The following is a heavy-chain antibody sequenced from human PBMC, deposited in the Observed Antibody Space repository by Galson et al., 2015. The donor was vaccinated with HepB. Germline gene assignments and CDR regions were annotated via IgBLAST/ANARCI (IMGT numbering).Heavy chain of an antibody. V-gene: IGHV3-72*01. Sequence: SLRLSCAASGFIFSDHYMDWVRQAPGKRLEWVGRIRNKANSNPIEYAASVKGRFTISRDDSKNSLYLQMDSLKTEDTAVYYCARVDIVARPWGQGTLVTVSS. CDR1: GFIFSDHY. CDR3: ARVDIVARP. CDR2: IRNKANSNPI. D-gene: IGHD5-12*01. J-gene: IGHJ5*02.